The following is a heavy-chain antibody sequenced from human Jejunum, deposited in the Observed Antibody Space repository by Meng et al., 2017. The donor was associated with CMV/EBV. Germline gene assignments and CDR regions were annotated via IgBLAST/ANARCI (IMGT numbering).Heavy chain of an antibody. V-gene: IGHV4-61*08. J-gene: IGHJ4*02. Sequence: GGSVSCGGYYWRWIRQPPGKGLEWIGYIYYSGGTNYNPSLKRRVTISIDTSKNQFSLKLSSVTAADTAVYYCARVSVGASYYFDYWGPGTLVTVSS. CDR3: ARVSVGASYYFDY. D-gene: IGHD1-26*01. CDR2: IYYSGGT. CDR1: GGSVSCGGYY.